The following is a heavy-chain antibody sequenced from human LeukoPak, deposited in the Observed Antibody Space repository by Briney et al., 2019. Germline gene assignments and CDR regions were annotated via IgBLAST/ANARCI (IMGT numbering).Heavy chain of an antibody. CDR3: TRDTYYYDSSGYPDY. CDR1: GFTFGDYA. D-gene: IGHD3-22*01. V-gene: IGHV3-49*04. J-gene: IGHJ4*02. CDR2: IRSKAYGGTT. Sequence: GGSLRLSCTASGFTFGDYAMSWVRQAPGKGLEWVGFIRSKAYGGTTEYAASVKGRFTISRDDSKSIAYLQMNSLKTEVTAVYYCTRDTYYYDSSGYPDYWGQGTLVTVSS.